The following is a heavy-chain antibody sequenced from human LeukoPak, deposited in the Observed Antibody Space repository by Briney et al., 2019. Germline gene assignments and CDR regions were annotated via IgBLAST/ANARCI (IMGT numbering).Heavy chain of an antibody. CDR2: IRFDGSDK. V-gene: IGHV3-30*02. Sequence: PGGSLRLSCAASGFTFSSYGMHWVRQAPGKGLEWVAFIRFDGSDKYYADSVKGRCTISRDTSKNTLSLQMNSLRAEDTAVYYCAKGKPGFGELLYVPRYYMDVWGKGTTVTVSS. D-gene: IGHD3-10*01. CDR3: AKGKPGFGELLYVPRYYMDV. CDR1: GFTFSSYG. J-gene: IGHJ6*03.